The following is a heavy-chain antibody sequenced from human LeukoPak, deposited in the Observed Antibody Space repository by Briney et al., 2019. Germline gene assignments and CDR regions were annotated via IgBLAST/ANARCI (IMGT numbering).Heavy chain of an antibody. D-gene: IGHD4-17*01. CDR3: ARGLREIIFYGDHVGYAFEI. V-gene: IGHV1-69*01. J-gene: IGHJ3*02. CDR1: GGTFSSYA. Sequence: SVKVSCKASGGTFSSYAISWVRQAPGQGLEWMGGIIPIFGTANYAQKFQGRVTITADESTSTAYMELSSLRSEDTAVYYCARGLREIIFYGDHVGYAFEIWGQGTMVTVSS. CDR2: IIPIFGTA.